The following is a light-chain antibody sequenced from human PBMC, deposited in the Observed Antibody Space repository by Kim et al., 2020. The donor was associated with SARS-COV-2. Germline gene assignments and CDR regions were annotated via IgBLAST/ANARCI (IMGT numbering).Light chain of an antibody. J-gene: IGKJ4*01. CDR2: AAS. CDR3: QQYNNWPLT. V-gene: IGKV3-15*01. Sequence: VSPGERASLSGRASQSVGSNLAWYQHKIGQAPKVLIYAASTRATGVPARFSGSGSGTEFTLTVSGLQSEDFAVYYCQQYNNWPLTFGGGTKVDIK. CDR1: QSVGSN.